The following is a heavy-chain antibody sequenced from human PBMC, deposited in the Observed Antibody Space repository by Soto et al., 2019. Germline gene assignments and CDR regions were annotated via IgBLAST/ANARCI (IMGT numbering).Heavy chain of an antibody. V-gene: IGHV3-23*01. CDR1: GFSFNTFD. CDR2: ILGRDDTT. CDR3: TKGAWLAY. J-gene: IGHJ4*02. Sequence: EVQVLESGGDLVEPGGSLRLSCAASGFSFNTFDMSWVRQAPGKGLEWVSVILGRDDTTYYADSVKGRFTISRDTFKNTLHLQMNSLRVEDTALYFCTKGAWLAYWGQGTLVTVSS. D-gene: IGHD5-12*01.